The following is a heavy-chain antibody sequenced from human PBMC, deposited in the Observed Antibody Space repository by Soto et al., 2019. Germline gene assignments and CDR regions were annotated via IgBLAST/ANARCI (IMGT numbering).Heavy chain of an antibody. CDR3: CIAVAGTTGMDV. CDR2: ISYDGSNK. Sequence: LRLSCAASGFTFSSYGMHWVRQAPGKGLEWVAVISYDGSNKYYADSVKGRFTISRDNSKNTLYLQMNSLRAEDTVVYYCCIAVAGTTGMDVWGQGTTVNVSS. CDR1: GFTFSSYG. V-gene: IGHV3-30*03. J-gene: IGHJ6*01. D-gene: IGHD6-19*01.